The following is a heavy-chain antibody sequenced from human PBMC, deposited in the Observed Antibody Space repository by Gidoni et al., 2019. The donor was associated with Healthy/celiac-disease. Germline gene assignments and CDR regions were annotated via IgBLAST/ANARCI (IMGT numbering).Heavy chain of an antibody. V-gene: IGHV3-30*18. Sequence: QVQLVASGGGVVQPGRSLRLSCAASGFTFSSDGLPWVRQAPGKGLEWVAVISYDGSNKYYADSVKGRFTISRDNSKNTLYLQMNSLRAEDTAVYYCAKDFRVGATFFDYWGQGTLVTVSS. CDR2: ISYDGSNK. D-gene: IGHD1-26*01. CDR3: AKDFRVGATFFDY. J-gene: IGHJ4*02. CDR1: GFTFSSDG.